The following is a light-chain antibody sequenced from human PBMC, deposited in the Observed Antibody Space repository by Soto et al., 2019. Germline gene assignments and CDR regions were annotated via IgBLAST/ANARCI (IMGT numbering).Light chain of an antibody. J-gene: IGLJ2*01. CDR3: SSYAGGNTAV. CDR1: TSDVGTYNL. V-gene: IGLV2-23*02. Sequence: QSALTQPASVSGSPGQSITISCTGTTSDVGTYNLVSWYQQHPDKAPKLMIYEVSKRPSGVSNRFSGSKSGNTASLTISGLQAAAEADYYCSSYAGGNTAVFGGGTKLTVL. CDR2: EVS.